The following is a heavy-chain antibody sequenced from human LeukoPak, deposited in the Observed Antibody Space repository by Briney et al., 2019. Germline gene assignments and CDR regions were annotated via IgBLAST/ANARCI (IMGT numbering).Heavy chain of an antibody. CDR3: ARDSVSSWDMDV. CDR2: TSYDGRLK. J-gene: IGHJ6*02. D-gene: IGHD6-13*01. Sequence: GGSLRLSCAVSGFTFSTHAMHWVRQAPGKGLEWVTVTSYDGRLKYYADSVKGRFTISIDSSKNTWFLQMTSLRPEDTAVYFCARDSVSSWDMDVGGQGTTVTVSS. V-gene: IGHV3-30*04. CDR1: GFTFSTHA.